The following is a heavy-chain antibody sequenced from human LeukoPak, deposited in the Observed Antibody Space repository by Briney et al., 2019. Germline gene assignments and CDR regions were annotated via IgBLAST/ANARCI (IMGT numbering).Heavy chain of an antibody. CDR1: GGTFSSYA. CDR3: ARGRAYYYYMDV. J-gene: IGHJ6*03. V-gene: IGHV1-69*13. Sequence: SVKVSCKASGGTFSSYAISWVRQAPGQGLEWMGGIIPIFGTANYAQKFQGRVTITADESTSTAYMELSSLRSEDTAVYYCARGRAYYYYMDVWGKGTTVTVSS. CDR2: IIPIFGTA.